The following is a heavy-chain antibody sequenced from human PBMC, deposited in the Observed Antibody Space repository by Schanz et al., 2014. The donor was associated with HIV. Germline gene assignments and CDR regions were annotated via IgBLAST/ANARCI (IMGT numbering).Heavy chain of an antibody. CDR3: AKVGRIYSTTWIDH. J-gene: IGHJ4*02. CDR1: GFTFSSYG. Sequence: QVQLVESGGGLVKPGGSLRLSCAASGFTFSSYGMHWVRQAPGKGLEWVAVISYDGSYKYYAESVKGRFTISRDNSKNTLYLQMNSLRAEDTAVYYCAKVGRIYSTTWIDHWGQGTLVTVSS. D-gene: IGHD6-13*01. CDR2: ISYDGSYK. V-gene: IGHV3-30*18.